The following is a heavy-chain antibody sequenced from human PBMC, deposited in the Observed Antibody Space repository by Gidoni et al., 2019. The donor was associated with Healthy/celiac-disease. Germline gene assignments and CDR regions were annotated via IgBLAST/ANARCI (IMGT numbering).Heavy chain of an antibody. J-gene: IGHJ4*02. CDR2: ISSSSSYI. Sequence: EVQLVESGGGLVKPGGSLRLSCAASGFTFSSYSMNWVRQAPGKGLEGGSSISSSSSYIYYADSVKGRLTISRDNAKNSLYLQMNSLRAEDTAVYYCARGKSGYSSSSGDYWGQGTLVTVSS. CDR1: GFTFSSYS. V-gene: IGHV3-21*01. CDR3: ARGKSGYSSSSGDY. D-gene: IGHD6-6*01.